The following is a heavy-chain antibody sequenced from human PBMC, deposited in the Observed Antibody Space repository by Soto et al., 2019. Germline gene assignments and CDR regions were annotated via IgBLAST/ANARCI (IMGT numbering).Heavy chain of an antibody. Sequence: GGSLRLSCAASGFTFSSYGMHWVRQAPGKGLEWVAVISYDGSNKYYADSVKGRFTISRDNSKNTLYLQMNSLRAEDTAVYYCAKDQYGVAGPIEYWGQGTLVTVSS. CDR3: AKDQYGVAGPIEY. CDR2: ISYDGSNK. J-gene: IGHJ4*02. V-gene: IGHV3-30*18. D-gene: IGHD6-19*01. CDR1: GFTFSSYG.